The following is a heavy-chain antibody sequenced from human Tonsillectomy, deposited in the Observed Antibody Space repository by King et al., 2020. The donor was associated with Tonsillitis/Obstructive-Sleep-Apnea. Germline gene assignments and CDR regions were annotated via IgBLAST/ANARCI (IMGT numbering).Heavy chain of an antibody. CDR3: ARDRGIAVAGDWYFDL. D-gene: IGHD6-19*01. CDR2: INSDGSST. Sequence: DVQLVESGGGLVQPGGSLRLSCAASGFTFSSYWMHWVRQAPGKGLVWVSRINSDGSSTSYAASVKGRFTISRDNAKNTLYLQMNSLRAEDTAVYYCARDRGIAVAGDWYFDLWGRGTLVTVSS. J-gene: IGHJ2*01. CDR1: GFTFSSYW. V-gene: IGHV3-74*01.